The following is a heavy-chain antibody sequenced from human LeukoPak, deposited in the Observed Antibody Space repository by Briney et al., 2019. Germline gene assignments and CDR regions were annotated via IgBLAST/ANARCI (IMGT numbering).Heavy chain of an antibody. CDR2: IKQDGSKK. D-gene: IGHD5-24*01. Sequence: GGSLRLSCVASGFPFSSYWMTWVRQAPGKGLEWVANIKQDGSKKSYVDSVMGRFTISRDNAKNSLYLQMNSLRAEDTAIYYCTRVGYIDEGIDYWGQGTLVTVSS. J-gene: IGHJ4*02. CDR3: TRVGYIDEGIDY. CDR1: GFPFSSYW. V-gene: IGHV3-7*04.